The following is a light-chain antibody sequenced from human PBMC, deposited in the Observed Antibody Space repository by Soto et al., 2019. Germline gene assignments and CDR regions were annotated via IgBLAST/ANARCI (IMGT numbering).Light chain of an antibody. CDR3: QQRTNWPA. V-gene: IGKV3D-20*02. Sequence: PGERAALSCRASQSLSSTYLAWYQQKPGQAPRLLIYGASSRATGIPDRFTGSGSGTDFTLTISRLEPEDFAVDDCQQRTNWPAFGQGTRLEIK. CDR1: QSLSSTY. CDR2: GAS. J-gene: IGKJ5*01.